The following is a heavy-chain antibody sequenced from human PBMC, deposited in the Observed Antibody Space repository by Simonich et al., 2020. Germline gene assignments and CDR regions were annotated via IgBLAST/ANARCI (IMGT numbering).Heavy chain of an antibody. CDR1: GYTFTGYY. Sequence: QVQLVQSGAEVKKPGASVKVSCKASGYTFTGYYMHWVRQAPGQGREWMGGINPNSGGTNYAQKVQGRVTMTRDTSISTAYMELSRLRSDDTAVYYCARVRFEAFDIWGQGTMVTVSS. CDR3: ARVRFEAFDI. V-gene: IGHV1-2*02. J-gene: IGHJ3*02. CDR2: INPNSGGT.